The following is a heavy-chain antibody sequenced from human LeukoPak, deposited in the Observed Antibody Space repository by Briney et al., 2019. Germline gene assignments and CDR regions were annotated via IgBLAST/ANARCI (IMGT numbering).Heavy chain of an antibody. D-gene: IGHD3-16*02. V-gene: IGHV3-74*01. Sequence: PGGSLRLSCAASGLTLSSYWMHWVRQAPGKGLVWVSRINSDGSSTSYADSVKGRFTISRDNAKNTLHLQMNSLRAEDTAVYYSALLSEIDYWGQGTLVTVSS. CDR3: ALLSEIDY. CDR1: GLTLSSYW. CDR2: INSDGSST. J-gene: IGHJ4*02.